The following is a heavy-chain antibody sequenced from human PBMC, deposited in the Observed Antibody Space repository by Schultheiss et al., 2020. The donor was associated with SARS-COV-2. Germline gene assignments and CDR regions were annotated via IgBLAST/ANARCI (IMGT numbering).Heavy chain of an antibody. D-gene: IGHD6-13*01. CDR3: ARKNIADLPYYHYYMDV. CDR1: GGSISSSSYY. CDR2: LFYSGVT. V-gene: IGHV4-61*05. Sequence: SETLSLTCTVSGGSISSSSYYWGWIRQPPGKRLEWIGYLFYSGVTNYNPSLKSRVTISVDTSKNQFSLKLSSVTAADTAVYYCARKNIADLPYYHYYMDVWGKGTTVTVSS. J-gene: IGHJ6*03.